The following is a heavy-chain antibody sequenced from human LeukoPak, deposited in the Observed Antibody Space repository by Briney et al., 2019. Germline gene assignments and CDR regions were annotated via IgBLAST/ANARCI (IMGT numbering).Heavy chain of an antibody. V-gene: IGHV3-33*01. CDR1: GFTFSSYG. D-gene: IGHD1-26*01. J-gene: IGHJ4*02. CDR3: ARDPRGGTYGFDY. CDR2: IWYDGSNK. Sequence: PGGSLRLSCAASGFTFSSYGMHWVRQAPGKGLEWVAVIWYDGSNKYYADSVKGRFTISRDNSKNTLYLQMNSLRAEDTAVYYCARDPRGGTYGFDYWGQGTLVTVSS.